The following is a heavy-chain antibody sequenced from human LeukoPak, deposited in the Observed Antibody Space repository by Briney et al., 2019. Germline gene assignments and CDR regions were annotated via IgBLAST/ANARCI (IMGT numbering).Heavy chain of an antibody. CDR3: ARDLVVVGTPEYYFDY. CDR2: IKQDGSEK. D-gene: IGHD3-22*01. CDR1: GFTFSSYW. V-gene: IGHV3-7*01. Sequence: PGGSLRLSCAASGFTFSSYWMSWVRQAPGKGLEWVANIKQDGSEKYYVDSVKGRFTISRDNSKNTLYLQMNSLRAEDTAVYYCARDLVVVGTPEYYFDYWGQGTLVTVSS. J-gene: IGHJ4*02.